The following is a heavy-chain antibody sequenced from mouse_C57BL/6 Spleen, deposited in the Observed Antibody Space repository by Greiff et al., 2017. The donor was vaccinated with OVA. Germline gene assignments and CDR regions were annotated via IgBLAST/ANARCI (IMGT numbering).Heavy chain of an antibody. V-gene: IGHV5-16*01. CDR2: INYDGSST. CDR1: GFTFSDYY. CDR3: ARKSNWPYWYFDV. J-gene: IGHJ1*03. D-gene: IGHD4-1*01. Sequence: EVQLVESEGGLVQPGSSMKLSCTASGFTFSDYYMAWVRQVPEKGLEWVANINYDGSSTYYLDSLKSRFIISRDNAKNILYLQMSSLKSEDTATYYCARKSNWPYWYFDVWGTGTTVTVSS.